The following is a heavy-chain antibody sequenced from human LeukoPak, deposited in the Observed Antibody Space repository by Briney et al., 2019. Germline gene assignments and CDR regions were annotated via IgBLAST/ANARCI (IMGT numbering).Heavy chain of an antibody. J-gene: IGHJ4*02. CDR3: VKDVNWFTY. Sequence: GGSLRLSCAASGFTFSSYAMIWVRQAPGKGLEWVSVISDNGDTTYYADSVKGRFTISRDNSRNTVYLQMNSLSGDDTAVYYCVKDVNWFTYWGQGTLVTVSS. CDR2: ISDNGDTT. V-gene: IGHV3-23*01. CDR1: GFTFSSYA. D-gene: IGHD3-9*01.